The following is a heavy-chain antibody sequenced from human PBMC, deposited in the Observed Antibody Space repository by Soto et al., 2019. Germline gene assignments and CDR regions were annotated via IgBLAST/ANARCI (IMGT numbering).Heavy chain of an antibody. CDR2: INHSGST. CDR1: GGSFSGYY. CDR3: ARVVCTNGVCYNYFDY. J-gene: IGHJ4*02. D-gene: IGHD2-8*01. V-gene: IGHV4-34*01. Sequence: KPSETLSLTCAVYGGSFSGYYWSWIRQPPGKGLEWIGEINHSGSTNYNPSLKSRVTISVDTSKNQFSLKLSSVTAADTAVYYCARVVCTNGVCYNYFDYWGQGTLVTVSS.